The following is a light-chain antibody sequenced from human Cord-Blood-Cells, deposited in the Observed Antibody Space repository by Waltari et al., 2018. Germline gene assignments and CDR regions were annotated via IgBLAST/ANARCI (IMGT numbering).Light chain of an antibody. CDR1: SSDVCGYNY. V-gene: IGLV2-14*03. CDR3: SSYTSSSTGV. CDR2: DVS. Sequence: QSALTQPASVSGSPGQSLTISCPGTSSDVCGYNYVSWYQQHPGKAPKLMIYDVSNWPSGVSNRFSGSKSGNTASLTISGLQAEDEADYYCSSYTSSSTGVFGGGTKLTVL. J-gene: IGLJ3*02.